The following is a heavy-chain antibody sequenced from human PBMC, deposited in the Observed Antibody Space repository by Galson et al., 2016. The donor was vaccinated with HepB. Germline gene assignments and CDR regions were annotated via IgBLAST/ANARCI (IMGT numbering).Heavy chain of an antibody. J-gene: IGHJ4*02. V-gene: IGHV1-2*04. CDR2: INPNSGDT. Sequence: SVKVSCKASGYTFTGFYLHWVRQAPGQGLEWMGWINPNSGDTNYAQKFKGWVTMTRDTSISTAYMELSRLKSDDTAVYYCAAAVAGNFDYWGQGILVTVSS. CDR3: AAAVAGNFDY. CDR1: GYTFTGFY. D-gene: IGHD6-19*01.